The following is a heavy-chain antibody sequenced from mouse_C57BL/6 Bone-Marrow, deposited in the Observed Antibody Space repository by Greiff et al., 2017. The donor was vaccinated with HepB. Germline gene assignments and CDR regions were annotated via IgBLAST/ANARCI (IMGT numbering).Heavy chain of an antibody. J-gene: IGHJ4*01. CDR1: GYTFTSYG. CDR3: ARHRLRSLYYYAMDY. V-gene: IGHV1-81*01. D-gene: IGHD1-1*01. CDR2: IYPRSGNT. Sequence: VQLKESGAELARPGASVKLSCTASGYTFTSYGISWVKQSTGQGLEWIGEIYPRSGNTYYNEKFKGKATLTADKSSSKAYMMLRSLTSEDSAVYFSARHRLRSLYYYAMDYWGQGTSVTVSS.